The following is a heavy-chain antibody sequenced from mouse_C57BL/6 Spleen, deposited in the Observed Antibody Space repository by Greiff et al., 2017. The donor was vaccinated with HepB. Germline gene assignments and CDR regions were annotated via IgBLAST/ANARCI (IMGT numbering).Heavy chain of an antibody. Sequence: DVKLVESGGGLVKPGGSLKLSCAASGFTFSDYGMHWVRQAPEKGLEWVAYISSGSSTIYYADTVKGRFTISRDNAKNTLFLQMTSLRSEDTAMYYCARRMVITTVVAPYYAMDYWGQGTSVTVSS. J-gene: IGHJ4*01. CDR3: ARRMVITTVVAPYYAMDY. V-gene: IGHV5-17*01. CDR1: GFTFSDYG. D-gene: IGHD1-1*01. CDR2: ISSGSSTI.